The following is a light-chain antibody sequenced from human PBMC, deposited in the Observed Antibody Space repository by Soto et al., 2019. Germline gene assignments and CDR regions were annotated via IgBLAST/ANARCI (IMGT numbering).Light chain of an antibody. Sequence: EVVMTQSPATLSLSPGERATLSCRASQSVSSDLAWYQQKPGQAPRLLIYGASTRATDIPAKFSGGGSGTEFSLTFSSLQSEDFAIYYCLQYNDWPPITFGPGTRVDFK. CDR3: LQYNDWPPIT. V-gene: IGKV3-15*01. CDR1: QSVSSD. J-gene: IGKJ3*01. CDR2: GAS.